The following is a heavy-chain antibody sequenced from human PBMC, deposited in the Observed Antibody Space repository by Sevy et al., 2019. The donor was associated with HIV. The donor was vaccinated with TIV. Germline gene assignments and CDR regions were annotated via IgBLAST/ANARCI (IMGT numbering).Heavy chain of an antibody. Sequence: SETLSLTCSVSGGSIVSSSHYWGWIRQPPGKGLEWLGRIYYSGDTYYNPSLNGRLTISIDTSKNLFSLNLRSVTAADTAIYYCAREAGGYDYDYGMDVWGQGTTVTVSS. CDR2: IYYSGDT. CDR1: GGSIVSSSHY. V-gene: IGHV4-39*02. D-gene: IGHD5-12*01. CDR3: AREAGGYDYDYGMDV. J-gene: IGHJ6*02.